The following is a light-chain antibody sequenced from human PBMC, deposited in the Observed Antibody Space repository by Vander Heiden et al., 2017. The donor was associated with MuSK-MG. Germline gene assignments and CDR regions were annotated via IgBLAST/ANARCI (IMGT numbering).Light chain of an antibody. V-gene: IGKV3-11*01. CDR2: DAS. CDR1: QSVSSY. Sequence: EIVLTQSPATLSLSPGERATLSCRASQSVSSYLAWYQQKPGQAPRLLIYDASNRATGIPARFSGSGYGTDFTLTISSREPEDFAVYYCQGRSNWPYFTFGHGTKVDIK. CDR3: QGRSNWPYFT. J-gene: IGKJ3*01.